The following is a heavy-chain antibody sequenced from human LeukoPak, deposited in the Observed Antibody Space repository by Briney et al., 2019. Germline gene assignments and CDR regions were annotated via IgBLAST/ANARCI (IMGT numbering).Heavy chain of an antibody. CDR1: GGSISSSY. J-gene: IGHJ4*02. D-gene: IGHD5-18*01. V-gene: IGHV4-4*07. CDR3: ASTLYSYGTDYFDY. Sequence: SETLSLTCTVSGGSISSSYWSWIRHPAGKGLEWIGRIYTSGSTNYNPSLKSRVTMSVDTSKNQFSLKLSSVTAADTAVYYCASTLYSYGTDYFDYWGQGTLVTVSS. CDR2: IYTSGST.